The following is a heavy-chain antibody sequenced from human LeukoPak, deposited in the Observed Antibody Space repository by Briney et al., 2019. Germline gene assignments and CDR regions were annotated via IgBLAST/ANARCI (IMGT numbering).Heavy chain of an antibody. Sequence: SQTLSLTCAISGDSVTSGIWNWIRQSPSRGLEWLGRTYHWSKWFNDYAVSVESRMTISADTSRNQFPLQLNSVTPEDTAVYYCARDLHGSRGEFDYWGQGTLVTVSS. CDR1: GDSVTSGI. V-gene: IGHV6-1*01. CDR2: TYHWSKWFN. CDR3: ARDLHGSRGEFDY. D-gene: IGHD3-16*01. J-gene: IGHJ4*02.